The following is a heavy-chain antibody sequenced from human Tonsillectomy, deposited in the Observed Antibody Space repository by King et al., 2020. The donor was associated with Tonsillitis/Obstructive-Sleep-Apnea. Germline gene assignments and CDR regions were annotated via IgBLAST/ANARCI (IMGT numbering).Heavy chain of an antibody. J-gene: IGHJ6*03. V-gene: IGHV4-59*01. CDR1: GGSIISYY. CDR2: IFYSGST. Sequence: VQLQESGPGLVKPSETLSLTCTVSGGSIISYYWSWIRQPPGKGLEWIGYIFYSGSTNYNPSLKSRVTISVDTSKNQFSLKLSSVTAADTAVYYCARDHCSSTSCYGNYYYMDVWGKGTTVTVSS. CDR3: ARDHCSSTSCYGNYYYMDV. D-gene: IGHD2-2*01.